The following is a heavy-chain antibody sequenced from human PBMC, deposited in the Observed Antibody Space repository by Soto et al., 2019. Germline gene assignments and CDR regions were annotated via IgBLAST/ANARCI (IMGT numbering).Heavy chain of an antibody. CDR3: VRESKDYVSFRFDS. Sequence: PGGSLRLSCVASGFTFRSYWMHWVRQAPGKGLVWVARINSDGSSTSYAGSVRGRFAISRDDSENTLSLEMNNLRADDTAVYYCVRESKDYVSFRFDSWGQGTLVTVSS. CDR1: GFTFRSYW. J-gene: IGHJ5*01. D-gene: IGHD4-17*01. V-gene: IGHV3-74*01. CDR2: INSDGSST.